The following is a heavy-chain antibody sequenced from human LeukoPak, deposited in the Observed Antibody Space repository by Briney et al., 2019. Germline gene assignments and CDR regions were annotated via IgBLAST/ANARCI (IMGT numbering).Heavy chain of an antibody. D-gene: IGHD5-18*01. CDR1: GGTFSSYA. V-gene: IGHV1-69*13. J-gene: IGHJ6*03. CDR2: IIPIFGTA. Sequence: SVKVSCKASGGTFSSYAISWVRQAPGQGLEWMGGIIPIFGTANYAQKFQGRVTITADESTSTAYMELSSLRSEDTAVYYCARAPRLDGYSYGPKTNYYYYYMDVWGKGTTVTVSS. CDR3: ARAPRLDGYSYGPKTNYYYYYMDV.